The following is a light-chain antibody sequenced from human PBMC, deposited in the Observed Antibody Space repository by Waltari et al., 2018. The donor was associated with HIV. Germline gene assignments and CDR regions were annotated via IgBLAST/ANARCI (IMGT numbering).Light chain of an antibody. J-gene: IGLJ3*02. CDR3: VTWDSSLRAGV. V-gene: IGLV1-51*01. CDR1: SSTIGNNY. Sequence: QSVLTQPPSVSAAPGQKVTISCSGSSSTIGNNYVAWYPQLPGTAPKLLIYDSAMGPSGFPDRFSGSKSRTGATLGITGLQTGDEADDYCVTWDSSLRAGVFGGGTKVSVL. CDR2: DSA.